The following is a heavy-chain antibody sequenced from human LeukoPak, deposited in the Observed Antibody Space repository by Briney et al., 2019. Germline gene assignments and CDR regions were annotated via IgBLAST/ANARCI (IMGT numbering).Heavy chain of an antibody. CDR3: ARARRLYGSGSPGGLDP. CDR1: GFVFSDYW. CDR2: IKKDGSEK. J-gene: IGHJ5*02. D-gene: IGHD3-10*01. Sequence: GGSLRLSCAASGFVFSDYWMKWVRQVPGKGLEWVANIKKDGSEKYYVDSVRGRFTISRDNAKNSLYLQMNSLRVEDTAVYYCARARRLYGSGSPGGLDPWGQGTLVTVSS. V-gene: IGHV3-7*01.